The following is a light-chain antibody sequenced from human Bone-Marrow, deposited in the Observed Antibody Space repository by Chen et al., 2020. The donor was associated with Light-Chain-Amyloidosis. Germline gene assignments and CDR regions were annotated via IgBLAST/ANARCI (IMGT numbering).Light chain of an antibody. J-gene: IGLJ1*01. CDR2: EVT. Sequence: QSDLTQPAPVSGCPGLSITIPCTGTSSDVGGDNHVSWYQQHPDKAPKRMIYEVTNRPSWVPDRFSGSKSDNTASLTISGLQTEDEADYFCSSYTITNTLVFGSGTRVTVL. CDR1: SSDVGGDNH. CDR3: SSYTITNTLV. V-gene: IGLV2-14*01.